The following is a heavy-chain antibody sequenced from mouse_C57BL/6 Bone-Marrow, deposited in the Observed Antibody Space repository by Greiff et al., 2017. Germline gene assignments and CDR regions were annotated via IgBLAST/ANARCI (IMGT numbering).Heavy chain of an antibody. CDR3: ERPNHYYGSSYLMDY. CDR1: GYTFTDYY. V-gene: IGHV1-26*01. CDR2: INPNNGGT. Sequence: EVKLQQSGPELVKPGASVKISCKASGYTFTDYYMNWVKQSHGKSLEWIGDINPNNGGTSYNQKFKGKATLTVDKSSSTAYMELRSLTSEDSAVYYCERPNHYYGSSYLMDYWGQGTSVTVSS. J-gene: IGHJ4*01. D-gene: IGHD1-1*01.